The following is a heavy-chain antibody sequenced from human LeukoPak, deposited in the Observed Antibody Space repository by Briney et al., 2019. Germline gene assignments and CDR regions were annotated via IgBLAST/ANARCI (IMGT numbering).Heavy chain of an antibody. CDR1: GGSISSYY. D-gene: IGHD3-22*01. Sequence: SETLSLTWTVAGGSISSYYWSWIRQPPGKGLEWVGYIYYSGSTNYNPSLKSRVTISVDTSKGQFSLKLSSVTAADTAVYYCARGGVTYYYDSSGYHGGWFDPWGQGTLVTVSS. J-gene: IGHJ5*02. CDR2: IYYSGST. V-gene: IGHV4-59*01. CDR3: ARGGVTYYYDSSGYHGGWFDP.